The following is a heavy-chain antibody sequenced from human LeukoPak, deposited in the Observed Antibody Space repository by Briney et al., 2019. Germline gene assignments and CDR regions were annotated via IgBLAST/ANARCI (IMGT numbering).Heavy chain of an antibody. CDR1: GFTFNTYG. CDR3: AKSRGYSGYDPWYFDL. V-gene: IGHV3-23*01. J-gene: IGHJ2*01. Sequence: RPGGSLRLSCAASGFTFNTYGMSWVRQAPGKGLEWVSGISGSGGATYYADSVKGRFTISRDDPHNTLYLQMNSLRAEDTAVYYCAKSRGYSGYDPWYFDLWGRGTLVTVSS. CDR2: ISGSGGAT. D-gene: IGHD5-12*01.